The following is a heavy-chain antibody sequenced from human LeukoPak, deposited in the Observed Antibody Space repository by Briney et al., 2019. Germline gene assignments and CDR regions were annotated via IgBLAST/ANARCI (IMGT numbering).Heavy chain of an antibody. CDR2: ISSSSSYI. Sequence: GGSLRLSCAASGFTFSSYSMNWVRQAPGKGLEWVSSISSSSSYIYYADSVKGRFTISRDNAKNSLYRQMNSLRAGDTAVYYCARVAVTKYYFDYWGHGTLVTVSS. J-gene: IGHJ4*03. CDR3: ARVAVTKYYFDY. CDR1: GFTFSSYS. D-gene: IGHD4-17*01. V-gene: IGHV3-21*01.